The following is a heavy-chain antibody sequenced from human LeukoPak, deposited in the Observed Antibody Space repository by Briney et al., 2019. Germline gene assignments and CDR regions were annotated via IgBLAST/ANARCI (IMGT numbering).Heavy chain of an antibody. CDR1: GGSISSSYW. V-gene: IGHV4-4*02. Sequence: SETLSLTCAVSGGSISSSYWWSWVRQPPGKGLEWIGEIYYSGSTNYNPSLKSRVTISVDKSKSQFSLKLSSVTAADTAVYYCARKGYTIGSFDYWGQGTLVTVSS. J-gene: IGHJ4*02. CDR3: ARKGYTIGSFDY. D-gene: IGHD5-18*01. CDR2: IYYSGST.